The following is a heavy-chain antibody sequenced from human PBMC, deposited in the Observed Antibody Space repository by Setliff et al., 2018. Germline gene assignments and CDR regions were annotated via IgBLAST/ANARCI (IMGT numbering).Heavy chain of an antibody. CDR1: GGSMSDYF. Sequence: SETLSLTCTVSGGSMSDYFWNWIRQPPGKGLEWIGYIYYSGNTHYNPSLESRVSISVDPSKRQFSLGLNSVTAADTAVYYCARGHTKNYYGGDFFDFWGQGSLVTVSS. CDR2: IYYSGNT. J-gene: IGHJ4*02. D-gene: IGHD1-26*01. CDR3: ARGHTKNYYGGDFFDF. V-gene: IGHV4-59*01.